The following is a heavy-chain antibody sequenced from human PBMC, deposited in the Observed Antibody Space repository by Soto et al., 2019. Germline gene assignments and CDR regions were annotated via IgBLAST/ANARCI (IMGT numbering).Heavy chain of an antibody. D-gene: IGHD6-19*01. CDR2: INPNSGVT. V-gene: IGHV1-2*04. J-gene: IGHJ4*02. CDR3: ARGVSGWSPFDL. CDR1: GYTFTDYY. Sequence: GASVKVSCKTSGYTFTDYYVHWVRQAPGQGLEWMVWINPNSGVTNYAQKFQGWVTLTRDASVATAYMELNSLKSDDTAVFFCARGVSGWSPFDLWGQGTLVTVSS.